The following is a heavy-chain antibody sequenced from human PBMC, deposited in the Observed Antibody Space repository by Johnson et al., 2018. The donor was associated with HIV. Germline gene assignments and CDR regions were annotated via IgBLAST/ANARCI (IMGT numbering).Heavy chain of an antibody. Sequence: VQLVESGGGLVQTGGSLRLSCAASEFTFSSYGMHWVRQAPGKGLEWVAFIRYDGSNKYYADSVKGRFTISRDNSKNTLYLQMNSLRSEDTAVYYCAKEKPGTPRDAFDIWGQGTMVTVSS. J-gene: IGHJ3*02. V-gene: IGHV3-30*02. CDR2: IRYDGSNK. CDR1: EFTFSSYG. CDR3: AKEKPGTPRDAFDI.